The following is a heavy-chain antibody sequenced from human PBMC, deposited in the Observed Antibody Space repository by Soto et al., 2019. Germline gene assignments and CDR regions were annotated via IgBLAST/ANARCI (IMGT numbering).Heavy chain of an antibody. CDR1: GFTFSSYD. CDR2: IGTAGDT. V-gene: IGHV3-13*04. D-gene: IGHD1-26*01. CDR3: ARDKGGSYSGTLFDY. Sequence: EVPLVESGGGLVQPGGSLRLSCAASGFTFSSYDMHWVRQATGKGLEWVSAIGTAGDTYYPGSVKGRFTISRENAKNSLNRQLNSRRAGDTAVYYCARDKGGSYSGTLFDYWGQGTLVTVSS. J-gene: IGHJ4*02.